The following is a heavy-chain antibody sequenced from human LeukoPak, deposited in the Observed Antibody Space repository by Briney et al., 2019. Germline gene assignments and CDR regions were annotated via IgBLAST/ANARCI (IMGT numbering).Heavy chain of an antibody. CDR2: INAGNGNT. CDR3: ARERAPFTMVRGVINWFDP. CDR1: GYTFTSYA. V-gene: IGHV1-3*01. Sequence: GASVKVSCKASGYTFTSYAMHWVRQAPGQRLEWMGWINAGNGNTKYSQKFQGRVTITRDTSASTAYMELSSLRSEDTAVYYCARERAPFTMVRGVINWFDPWGQGTLVTVSS. J-gene: IGHJ5*02. D-gene: IGHD3-10*01.